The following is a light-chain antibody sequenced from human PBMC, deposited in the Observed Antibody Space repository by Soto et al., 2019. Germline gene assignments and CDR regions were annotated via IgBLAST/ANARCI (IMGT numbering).Light chain of an antibody. CDR1: QTISSW. CDR3: QQANSFPIT. V-gene: IGKV1-5*03. J-gene: IGKJ5*01. CDR2: KAS. Sequence: DIQMTQSPSTLSGSVGDRVTITCRASQTISSWLAWYQQKPGKAPKLLIYKASTLKSGVPSRFSGSGSGTDFTLTISSLQPEDCAIYFCQQANSFPITFGQGTRLEI.